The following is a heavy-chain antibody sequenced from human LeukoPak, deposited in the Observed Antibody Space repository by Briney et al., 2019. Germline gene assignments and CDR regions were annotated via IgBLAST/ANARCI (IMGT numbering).Heavy chain of an antibody. CDR1: GGSISSYY. CDR3: ARGPHYGDYVPAFDI. J-gene: IGHJ3*02. V-gene: IGHV4-4*07. D-gene: IGHD4-17*01. CDR2: IYTSGST. Sequence: PSETLSLTCTVSGGSISSYYWSWIRQPAGKGLEWIGRIYTSGSTNYNPSLKSRVTMSVDTSKNQSSLKLSSVTAADTAVYYCARGPHYGDYVPAFDIWGQGTMVTVSS.